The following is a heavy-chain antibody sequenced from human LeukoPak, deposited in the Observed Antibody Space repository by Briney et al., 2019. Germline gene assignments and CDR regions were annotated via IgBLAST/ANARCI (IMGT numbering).Heavy chain of an antibody. CDR1: GFTVSSNY. V-gene: IGHV3-53*01. CDR3: ARGRLLYSIIAAAGRGNWFDP. D-gene: IGHD6-13*01. Sequence: GGSLRLSCAASGFTVSSNYMSWVRQAPGKGLEWVSIIYSGGSTFYADSVKGRFTISRDNSKNTLYLQMNSLRAEDTAVYYCARGRLLYSIIAAAGRGNWFDPWGQGTLVTVSS. J-gene: IGHJ5*02. CDR2: IYSGGST.